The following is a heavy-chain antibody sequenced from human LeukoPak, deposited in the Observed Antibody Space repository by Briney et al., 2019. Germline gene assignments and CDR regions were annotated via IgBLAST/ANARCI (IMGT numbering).Heavy chain of an antibody. CDR1: GYTFTSYG. Sequence: ASVKVSCKASGYTFTSYGISWVRQAPGQGLEWMGWISAYNGNTNYAQKLQGRVTITRNTSISTAYMELSSLRSEDTAVYYCARGEVAAPGPVYYYYMDVWGKGTTVTVSS. J-gene: IGHJ6*03. V-gene: IGHV1-18*01. CDR3: ARGEVAAPGPVYYYYMDV. CDR2: ISAYNGNT. D-gene: IGHD6-13*01.